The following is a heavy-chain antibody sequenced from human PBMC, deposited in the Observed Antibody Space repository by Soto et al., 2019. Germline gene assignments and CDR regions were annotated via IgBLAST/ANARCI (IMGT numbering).Heavy chain of an antibody. D-gene: IGHD4-17*01. Sequence: SETLSLTCIVSGGSISSGGYYWSWIRQHPGKGLEWIGYIYYSGSTYYNPSLKSRVTISVDTSKNQFSLKLSSVTAADTAVYYCARAYTVTTFDYWGQGTLVTVSS. V-gene: IGHV4-31*03. CDR2: IYYSGST. J-gene: IGHJ4*02. CDR1: GGSISSGGYY. CDR3: ARAYTVTTFDY.